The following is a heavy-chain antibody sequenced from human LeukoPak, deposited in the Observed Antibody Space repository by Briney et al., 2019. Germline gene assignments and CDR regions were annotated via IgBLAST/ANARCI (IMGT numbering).Heavy chain of an antibody. V-gene: IGHV4-39*01. D-gene: IGHD3-10*01. CDR1: GDSICSSSYY. Sequence: PSETLSLTCTVSGDSICSSSYYWAWIRQPPGKGLGWSGRIYYNGSTHYNPSLESRVTMSVDTAKNQISLKLTSVTAADAAVYYCARQRAYYGSGSYYSGFDYWGQGALITVSS. J-gene: IGHJ4*02. CDR2: IYYNGST. CDR3: ARQRAYYGSGSYYSGFDY.